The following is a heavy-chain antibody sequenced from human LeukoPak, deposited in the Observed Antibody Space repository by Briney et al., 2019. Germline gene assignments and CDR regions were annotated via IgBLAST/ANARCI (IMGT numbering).Heavy chain of an antibody. CDR3: AANYYDSSGYYYGIDY. V-gene: IGHV4-34*01. CDR2: INHSGST. Sequence: SETLSLTCAVYGESFSGYYWSWIRQPPGKGLEWIGEINHSGSTNYNPSLKSRVTISVDTSKNQFSLKLSSVTAADTAVYYCAANYYDSSGYYYGIDYWGQGTLVTVSS. J-gene: IGHJ4*02. D-gene: IGHD3-22*01. CDR1: GESFSGYY.